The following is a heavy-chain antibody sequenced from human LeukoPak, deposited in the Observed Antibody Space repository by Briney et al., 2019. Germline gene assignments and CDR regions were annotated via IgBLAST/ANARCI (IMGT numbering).Heavy chain of an antibody. V-gene: IGHV2-70*11. CDR3: ARSLGYYYYYMDV. Sequence: VSGPALVKPTQTLTLTCTFSGFSLSTDGMCVSWIRQPPGKALEWLARIDWDDDKYYSTSLKTRLTISKDTSKNQVVLTMTNMDPVDTATYFCARSLGYYYYYMDVWGKGTTVTVSS. CDR2: IDWDDDK. J-gene: IGHJ6*03. CDR1: GFSLSTDGMC.